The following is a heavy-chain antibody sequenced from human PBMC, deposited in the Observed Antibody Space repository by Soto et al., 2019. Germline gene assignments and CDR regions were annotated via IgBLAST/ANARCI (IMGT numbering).Heavy chain of an antibody. J-gene: IGHJ4*01. CDR1: GGSISSSGYY. CDR2: IYYNGDT. V-gene: IGHV4-39*01. CDR3: ARGGKYYQQETYFFDY. Sequence: QLQLQGSGPGLVEPSETLSLTCTVSGGSISSSGYYWAWLRQPPGRGLEWIGSIYYNGDTYFYPSLKSRVTISGDTSKNQFSLKLTSVTAADTALYFCARGGKYYQQETYFFDYWGQGSLVTVSS. D-gene: IGHD3-16*01.